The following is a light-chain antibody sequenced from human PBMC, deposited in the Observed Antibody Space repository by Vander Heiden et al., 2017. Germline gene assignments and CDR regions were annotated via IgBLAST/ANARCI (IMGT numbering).Light chain of an antibody. Sequence: QSVLPQPPSASGTPGQRVTISCSGSSSSIGTNTVNWYQQLPGTAPKLLIYGDNHRPSGVPDRFSGSKSGTSASLAISGLQSEDEADYYCAAWDDSLTGSVVFGRGTKLTVL. J-gene: IGLJ2*01. V-gene: IGLV1-44*01. CDR2: GDN. CDR3: AAWDDSLTGSVV. CDR1: SSSIGTNT.